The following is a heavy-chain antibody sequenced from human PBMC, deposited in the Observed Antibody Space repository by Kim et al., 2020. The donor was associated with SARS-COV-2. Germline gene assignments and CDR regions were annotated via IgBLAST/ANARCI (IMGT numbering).Heavy chain of an antibody. V-gene: IGHV4-34*01. CDR3: ARGRTARKPIDY. Sequence: SETLSLTCAVYGGSFSVYYWSWIRQPPGKGLEWIGEINHSGSTNYNPSLKSRVTISVDTSKNQFSLKLSSVTAADTAVYYCARGRTARKPIDYWGQGTLV. D-gene: IGHD6-6*01. CDR2: INHSGST. J-gene: IGHJ4*02. CDR1: GGSFSVYY.